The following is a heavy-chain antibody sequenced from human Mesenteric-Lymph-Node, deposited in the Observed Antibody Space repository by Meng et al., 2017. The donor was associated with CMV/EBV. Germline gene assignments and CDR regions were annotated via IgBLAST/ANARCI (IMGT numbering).Heavy chain of an antibody. Sequence: GESLKISCAASGFAFNNYGIHWVRQAPGKGLEWVAFIQSDGSYEYYADSVKGRFTVSRDNSKNTLYVQMNSLRVEDTALYYCAKDTHWGCKYWGQGTLVTVSS. V-gene: IGHV3-30*02. CDR3: AKDTHWGCKY. CDR1: GFAFNNYG. J-gene: IGHJ4*02. D-gene: IGHD7-27*01. CDR2: IQSDGSYE.